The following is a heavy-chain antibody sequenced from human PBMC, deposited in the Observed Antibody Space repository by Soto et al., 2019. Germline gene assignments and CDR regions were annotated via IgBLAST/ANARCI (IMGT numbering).Heavy chain of an antibody. CDR1: GYTFTNYG. J-gene: IGHJ6*02. CDR2: MNPNSGNT. V-gene: IGHV1-8*02. Sequence: ASVKVSCKASGYTFTNYGISWVRQAPGQGLEWMGWMNPNSGNTGYAQKFQGRVTMTRNTSISTAYMELSSLRSEDTAVYYCARSEYYDFWSGLLAGMDVWGQGTTVTVS. D-gene: IGHD3-3*01. CDR3: ARSEYYDFWSGLLAGMDV.